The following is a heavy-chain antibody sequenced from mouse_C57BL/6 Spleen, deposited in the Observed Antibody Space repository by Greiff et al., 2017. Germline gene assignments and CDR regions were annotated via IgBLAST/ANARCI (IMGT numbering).Heavy chain of an antibody. CDR3: TREGKTAQATGYAMDY. V-gene: IGHV5-9-1*02. CDR1: GFTFSSYA. CDR2: ISSGGDYI. Sequence: EVQRVESGEGLVKPGGSLKLSCAASGFTFSSYAMSWVRQTPEKRLEWVAYISSGGDYIYYADTVKGRFTISRDNARNTLYLQMSSLKSEDTAMYYCTREGKTAQATGYAMDYWGQGTSVTVSS. J-gene: IGHJ4*01. D-gene: IGHD3-2*02.